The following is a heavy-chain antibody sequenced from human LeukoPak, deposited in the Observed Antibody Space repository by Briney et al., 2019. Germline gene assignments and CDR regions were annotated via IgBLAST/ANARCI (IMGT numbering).Heavy chain of an antibody. J-gene: IGHJ4*02. Sequence: PGGSLRLSCAASGFTFRNYVMSWVRQAPGKGLEWVSGTIGTGDSKFYADPVKGRFTISRDNSRNTLYLHMNSLRVDDTAVYYCASLYNDYGDYWGQGALVTVSS. D-gene: IGHD5-24*01. CDR3: ASLYNDYGDY. V-gene: IGHV3-23*01. CDR2: TIGTGDSK. CDR1: GFTFRNYV.